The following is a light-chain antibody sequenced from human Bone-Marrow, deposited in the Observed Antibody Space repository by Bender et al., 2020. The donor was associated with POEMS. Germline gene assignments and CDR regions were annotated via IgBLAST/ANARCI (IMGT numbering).Light chain of an antibody. CDR3: QVWDGGSDQHVV. CDR1: NIETRS. J-gene: IGLJ2*01. V-gene: IGLV3-21*02. CDR2: DDS. Sequence: VLTQPPSVSVAPGQTARITCGGNNIETRSVHWYQQKSGQAPVLVVYDDSDRPSGIPERFSGSNSGNTATLTISRVEAGDEADYYCQVWDGGSDQHVVFGGGTKLTVL.